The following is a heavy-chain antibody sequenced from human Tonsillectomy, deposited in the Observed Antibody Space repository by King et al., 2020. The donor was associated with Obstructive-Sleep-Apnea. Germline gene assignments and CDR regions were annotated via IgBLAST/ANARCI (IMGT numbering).Heavy chain of an antibody. CDR1: GYSFTSYW. Sequence: GQLVQAVAEVKKPGESLKISCKGYGYSFTSYWIGWVRQMPGKGLEWRGCIYPGDSDTRYSPSVQGPVTISADMSSITASLPWSSLNASATAMYYCARRGDYDILTGYYNHWFDPWGQGTLVTVSS. J-gene: IGHJ5*02. CDR2: IYPGDSDT. V-gene: IGHV5-51*01. CDR3: ARRGDYDILTGYYNHWFDP. D-gene: IGHD3-9*01.